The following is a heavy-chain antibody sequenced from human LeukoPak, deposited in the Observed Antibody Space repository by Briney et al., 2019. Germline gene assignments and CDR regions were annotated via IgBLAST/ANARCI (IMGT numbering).Heavy chain of an antibody. V-gene: IGHV3-21*01. Sequence: SGGSLRLSCAASGFTFSSYSMNWVRQAPGKGLEWVSSISSSSSYIYYADSVKGRFTISRDNAKNSLYLQMNSLRADDTAVYYCASRSIAAARVSDYWGQGPLVTVSS. CDR1: GFTFSSYS. J-gene: IGHJ4*02. CDR3: ASRSIAAARVSDY. CDR2: ISSSSSYI. D-gene: IGHD6-13*01.